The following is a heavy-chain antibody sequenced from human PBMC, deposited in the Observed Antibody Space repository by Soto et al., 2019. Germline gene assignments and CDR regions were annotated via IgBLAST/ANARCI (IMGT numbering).Heavy chain of an antibody. CDR3: ARDVASSSWYYFDS. CDR1: GFTFSTYA. CDR2: ISYDGSDT. D-gene: IGHD6-13*01. V-gene: IGHV3-30*04. J-gene: IGHJ4*02. Sequence: DLEESGGGVVQPGGSLRLSCVASGFTFSTYAMHWVRQTPGKGLERVASISYDGSDTYYADPVKGRFTISRDNSKNTLHLQMNSLTPDDTALYYCARDVASSSWYYFDSWGQGTLVTVSS.